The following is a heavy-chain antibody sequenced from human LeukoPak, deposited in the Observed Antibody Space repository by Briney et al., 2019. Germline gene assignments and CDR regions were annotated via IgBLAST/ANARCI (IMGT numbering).Heavy chain of an antibody. J-gene: IGHJ4*02. CDR2: IQEDGKKE. Sequence: GESLRLSCEASGFTFTKFWMSWVRQAPGKGLEWVANIQEDGKKENYVDSVRGRFTISRDNAKTSLYLQMNSLRAEDTAVYYCARHLSGITGYTYGRGIDYWGQGTLVTVSS. D-gene: IGHD5-18*01. CDR3: ARHLSGITGYTYGRGIDY. V-gene: IGHV3-7*01. CDR1: GFTFTKFW.